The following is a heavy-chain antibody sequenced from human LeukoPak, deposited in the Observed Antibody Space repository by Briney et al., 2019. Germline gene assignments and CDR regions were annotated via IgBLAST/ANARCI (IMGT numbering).Heavy chain of an antibody. CDR3: ARMYSSSWYVPTPPHGMDV. J-gene: IGHJ6*02. V-gene: IGHV3-21*01. Sequence: PGGSLRFSFEALGFTSSSYSMTWVGQAPGKGLKGFSSIISSSSYIYYADSVKGRFTISRDNAKNSLYLQMNSLRAEDTAVYYCARMYSSSWYVPTPPHGMDVWGQGTTVTVSS. CDR1: GFTSSSYS. CDR2: IISSSSYI. D-gene: IGHD6-13*01.